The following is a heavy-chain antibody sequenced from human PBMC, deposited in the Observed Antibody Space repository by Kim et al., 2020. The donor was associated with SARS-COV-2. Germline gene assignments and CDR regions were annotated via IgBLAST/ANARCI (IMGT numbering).Heavy chain of an antibody. CDR2: IYYSGST. J-gene: IGHJ3*02. V-gene: IGHV4-31*03. D-gene: IGHD3-22*01. CDR1: GGSISSGGYY. Sequence: SETLSLTCTVSGGSISSGGYYWSWIRQHPGKGLEWIGYIYYSGSTYYNPSLKSRVTISVDTSKNQFSLKLSSVTAADTAVYYCARAPITMIVVVQALDIRGQGKMVTVSP. CDR3: ARAPITMIVVVQALDI.